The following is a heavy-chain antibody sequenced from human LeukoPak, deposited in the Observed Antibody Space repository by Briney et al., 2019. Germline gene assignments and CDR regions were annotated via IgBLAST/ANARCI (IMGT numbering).Heavy chain of an antibody. CDR3: ARGAADGYYFDY. CDR2: INSDGSST. D-gene: IGHD6-25*01. CDR1: GFTFSSYW. Sequence: PGRSLRLSCAASGFTFSSYWMHWVRQAPGKGLVWDSRINSDGSSTSYADSVKGRFTISRDNAKNTLYLQMNSLRAEDTAVYYCARGAADGYYFDYWGQGTLVTVSS. J-gene: IGHJ4*02. V-gene: IGHV3-74*01.